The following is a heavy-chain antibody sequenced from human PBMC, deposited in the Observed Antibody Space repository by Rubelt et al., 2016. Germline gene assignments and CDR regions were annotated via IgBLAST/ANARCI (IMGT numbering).Heavy chain of an antibody. CDR3: AKGTVRTATPSEFDY. D-gene: IGHD2-15*01. CDR1: GFSFSTYG. V-gene: IGHV3-23*01. CDR2: ISGSGGST. Sequence: GGSLRLSCAASGFSFSTYGMTWVRQAPGKGLEWVSAISGSGGSTYYADSVKGRFSISRDNSKNTLYLQMNSLRAEDTAVYYCAKGTVRTATPSEFDYWGQGTLVTVSS. J-gene: IGHJ4*02.